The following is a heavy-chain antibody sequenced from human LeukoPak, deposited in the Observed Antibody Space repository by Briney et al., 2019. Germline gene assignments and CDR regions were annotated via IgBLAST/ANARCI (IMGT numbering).Heavy chain of an antibody. J-gene: IGHJ4*02. CDR3: ARDSQGLPLDY. Sequence: GGSLRLSCAASGVPFGCYSMNWVRQAPGKGLEWVSSISSSTSYIYYADSVKGRFTISRDNATNSLYLQMNSLRAEDTALYYCARDSQGLPLDYWGQGTLVTVSS. V-gene: IGHV3-21*01. CDR1: GVPFGCYS. CDR2: ISSSTSYI.